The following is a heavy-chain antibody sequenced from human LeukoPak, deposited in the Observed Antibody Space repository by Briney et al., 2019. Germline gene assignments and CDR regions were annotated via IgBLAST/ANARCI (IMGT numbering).Heavy chain of an antibody. CDR2: ISSSSSYI. CDR3: ARDLRKVGVVVITPPDY. J-gene: IGHJ4*02. Sequence: PGGSLRLSCAASGFTFSSYSMNWVRQAPGKGLEWVSSISSSSSYIYYADSVKGRFTISRDNAKNSLYLQMNSLRAEDTAVYYCARDLRKVGVVVITPPDYWGQGTLVTVSS. V-gene: IGHV3-21*01. D-gene: IGHD3-22*01. CDR1: GFTFSSYS.